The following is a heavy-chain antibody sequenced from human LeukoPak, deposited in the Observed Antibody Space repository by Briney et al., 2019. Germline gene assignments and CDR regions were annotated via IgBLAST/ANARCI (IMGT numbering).Heavy chain of an antibody. CDR1: GFTFSSYG. CDR2: ISYDGSNK. V-gene: IGHV3-30*18. D-gene: IGHD2-2*01. CDR3: AKDMGYCSSTSCPLDY. J-gene: IGHJ4*02. Sequence: GGSLRLSCAASGFTFSSYGMHWVRQAPGKGLEWVAVISYDGSNKYYADSVKGRFTISRDNSKNTLYLQMNSLSAEDTAVYYCAKDMGYCSSTSCPLDYWGQGTLVTVSS.